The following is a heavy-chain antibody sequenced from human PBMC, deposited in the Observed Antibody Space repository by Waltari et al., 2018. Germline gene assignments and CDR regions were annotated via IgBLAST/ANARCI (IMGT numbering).Heavy chain of an antibody. CDR3: ARGVGATNY. J-gene: IGHJ4*02. D-gene: IGHD1-26*01. Sequence: QVQLQESGPGLVKPSETLSLTCTVSGGSISSYYWSWIRQPPGKGLEWIGYIYYSGSTNDNPSLKSRVTISVDTSKNQFSLKLSSVTAADTAVYYCARGVGATNYWGQGTLVTVSS. V-gene: IGHV4-59*01. CDR2: IYYSGST. CDR1: GGSISSYY.